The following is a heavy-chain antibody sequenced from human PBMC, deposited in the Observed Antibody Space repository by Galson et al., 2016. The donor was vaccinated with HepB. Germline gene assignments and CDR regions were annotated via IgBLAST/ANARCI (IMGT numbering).Heavy chain of an antibody. J-gene: IGHJ2*01. CDR3: VREGGYCYGDSCRYFDL. Sequence: SLRLSCADSRFTFSSDSMNWVRQAPGKGLEWISSISRSSSLIYYADSVTGRFTISRDNAKRSLYLQMNSLRVEDTAVYYCVREGGYCYGDSCRYFDLWGRGTVVTVSS. CDR1: RFTFSSDS. CDR2: ISRSSSLI. V-gene: IGHV3-21*01. D-gene: IGHD2-15*01.